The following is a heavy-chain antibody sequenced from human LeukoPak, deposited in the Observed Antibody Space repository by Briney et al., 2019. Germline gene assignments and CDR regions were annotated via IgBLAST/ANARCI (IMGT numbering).Heavy chain of an antibody. CDR1: GYNFTTYW. V-gene: IGHV5-51*01. Sequence: GESLKISCKGSGYNFTTYWIGWVRQMPGKGLEWMGIINPGDSDTRYSPSFQGQVTVSADKSISTAYLQWSSLKASDTAMYYCARRGSFDWSLYQWGQGTLVTVSS. D-gene: IGHD3-9*01. J-gene: IGHJ4*02. CDR2: INPGDSDT. CDR3: ARRGSFDWSLYQ.